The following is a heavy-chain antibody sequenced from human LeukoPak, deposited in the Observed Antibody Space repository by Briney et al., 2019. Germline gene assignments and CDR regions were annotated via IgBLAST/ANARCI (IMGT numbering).Heavy chain of an antibody. CDR3: ARLPDYYDSSGVSGVTGLFDY. CDR1: GYSFTSYW. Sequence: GKSLKISCKGSGYSFTSYWIGWVRQLPGKGLEWIGIGYPGDSDPRYSPFFQGQVTISVDKSINTAYLQWSSLRASDTAMYYCARLPDYYDSSGVSGVTGLFDYWGQGTLVTVSS. CDR2: GYPGDSDP. V-gene: IGHV5-51*01. D-gene: IGHD3-22*01. J-gene: IGHJ4*02.